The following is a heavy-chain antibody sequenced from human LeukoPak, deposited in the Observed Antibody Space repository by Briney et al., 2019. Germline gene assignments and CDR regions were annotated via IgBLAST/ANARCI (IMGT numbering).Heavy chain of an antibody. J-gene: IGHJ4*02. D-gene: IGHD2-15*01. CDR3: AKWGLVVVAAIDY. Sequence: PGGSLRLSCAASGFTFSSYAMSWVRQAPGKGLEWVSAISGSGGSTYYADSVKGRFTISRDDSKNTLYLQMNSLRAEDTAVYYCAKWGLVVVAAIDYWGQGTLVTVSS. V-gene: IGHV3-23*01. CDR1: GFTFSSYA. CDR2: ISGSGGST.